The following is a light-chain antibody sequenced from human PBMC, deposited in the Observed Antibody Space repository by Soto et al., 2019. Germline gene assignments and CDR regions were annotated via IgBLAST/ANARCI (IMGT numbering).Light chain of an antibody. CDR3: QQYDKWPYT. CDR2: GAF. CDR1: QIVGTN. Sequence: EIVLTQSPATLSVSPGETATLSCRTSQIVGTNLAWYRQKPGQAPRLLIYGAFIRAPGFPVRFRGTGSGSEFTLTISGLQSEDDALYFCQQYDKWPYTFGQGTNLEIK. V-gene: IGKV3-15*01. J-gene: IGKJ2*01.